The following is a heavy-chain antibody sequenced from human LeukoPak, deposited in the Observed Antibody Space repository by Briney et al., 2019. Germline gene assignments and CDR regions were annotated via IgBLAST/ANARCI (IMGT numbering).Heavy chain of an antibody. CDR2: ISGSGGST. CDR1: VFTFSSYS. CDR3: ASNWAYDYVVQSY. Sequence: GGPLRLSCAASVFTFSSYSMSWVRQAPGKGLEWVSAISGSGGSTYYADSVKGRFTISRDNSKSTLYLQMNSLKAEDTAVYYCASNWAYDYVVQSYWGQGTLVTVSS. J-gene: IGHJ4*02. D-gene: IGHD3-16*01. V-gene: IGHV3-23*01.